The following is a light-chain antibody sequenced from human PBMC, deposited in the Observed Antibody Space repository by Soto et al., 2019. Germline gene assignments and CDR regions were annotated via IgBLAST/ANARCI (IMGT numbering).Light chain of an antibody. Sequence: EIVMTHSPATLSVSPWEIATLSCRASQNVRNNLAWYQQKPGQAPRLLIYGASSRATGITTRFSGSGSGTEFTLTINSLQSEDFAVYYRLQYHYWPGTFGQGTKVDIK. CDR2: GAS. CDR3: LQYHYWPGT. V-gene: IGKV3-15*01. CDR1: QNVRNN. J-gene: IGKJ1*01.